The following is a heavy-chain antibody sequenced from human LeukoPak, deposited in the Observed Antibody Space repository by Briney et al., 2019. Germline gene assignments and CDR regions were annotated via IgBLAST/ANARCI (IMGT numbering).Heavy chain of an antibody. CDR3: AKDLYTYYYDSSSYYWDY. V-gene: IGHV3-23*01. CDR1: GFTFSSYA. Sequence: GGSLRLSCAASGFTFSSYAMSWVRQAPGKGLEWVSAISGSGGSTYYADSVKGRFTISRDNSKNTLYLQMNSLRAEDTAVYYCAKDLYTYYYDSSSYYWDYWGQGTLVTVSS. J-gene: IGHJ4*02. D-gene: IGHD3-22*01. CDR2: ISGSGGST.